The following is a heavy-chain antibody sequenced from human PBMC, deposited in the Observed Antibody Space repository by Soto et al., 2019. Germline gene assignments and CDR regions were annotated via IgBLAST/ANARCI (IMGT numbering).Heavy chain of an antibody. Sequence: EVQLVESGGGLVQPGGSLRLSCAASGFTFSDHDMDWVRQAPGKGLEWVSRSRNKGNNYSTEYAASVQGRFTISRGDSHNSLYLQMNSLKIEDTAVYYCARILADGGAVYFDFWGQGTLVTVSS. V-gene: IGHV3-72*01. CDR2: SRNKGNNYST. CDR3: ARILADGGAVYFDF. D-gene: IGHD4-17*01. J-gene: IGHJ4*02. CDR1: GFTFSDHD.